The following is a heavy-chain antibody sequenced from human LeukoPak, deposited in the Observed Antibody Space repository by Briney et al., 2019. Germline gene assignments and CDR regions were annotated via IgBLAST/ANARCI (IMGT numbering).Heavy chain of an antibody. V-gene: IGHV4-39*01. J-gene: IGHJ6*03. Sequence: SETLSLTCTVSGGSISSGDYYWSWIRQPPGKGLEWIGSIYYSGSTYYNPSLKSRVTISVDTSKNQFPLKLGSVTAADTAVYYCARLAYGSGVAGYYYYMDVWGKGTTVTVSS. CDR1: GGSISSGDYY. CDR2: IYYSGST. D-gene: IGHD3-10*01. CDR3: ARLAYGSGVAGYYYYMDV.